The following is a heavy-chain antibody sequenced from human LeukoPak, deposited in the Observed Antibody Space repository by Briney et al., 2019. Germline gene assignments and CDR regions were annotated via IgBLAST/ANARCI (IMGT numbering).Heavy chain of an antibody. Sequence: SETLSLTCTVSGGSISSSSYYWGWIRQPPGKGLEWIGSIYYSGSTNYNPSLKSRVTMSVDTSKNQFSLRLTSVTAADTAVYYCARDDSSVFWYFDLWGRGSRVTVSS. CDR2: IYYSGST. D-gene: IGHD3-22*01. J-gene: IGHJ2*01. CDR1: GGSISSSSYY. V-gene: IGHV4-39*07. CDR3: ARDDSSVFWYFDL.